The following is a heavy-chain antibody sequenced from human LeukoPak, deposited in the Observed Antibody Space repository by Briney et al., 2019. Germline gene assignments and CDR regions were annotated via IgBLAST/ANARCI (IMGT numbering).Heavy chain of an antibody. CDR2: IYYSGST. Sequence: SETLSLTCTVSGGSISSSSYYWGWIRQPPGKGLEWIGSIYYSGSTYYNPSLKSRVTISVDTSKNQFSLKLSSVTAADTAVYYCARDPGEYYFDYWGQGTLVTVSS. J-gene: IGHJ4*02. CDR1: GGSISSSSYY. V-gene: IGHV4-39*07. D-gene: IGHD4-17*01. CDR3: ARDPGEYYFDY.